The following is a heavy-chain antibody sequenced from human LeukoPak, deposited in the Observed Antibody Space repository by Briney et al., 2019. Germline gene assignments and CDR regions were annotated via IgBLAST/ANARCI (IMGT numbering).Heavy chain of an antibody. Sequence: PGGSLRLSCAASGFTFSSYAMHWVRRAPGKGLEWVAVISYDGSNKYYADSVKGRFTISRDNPKNTLYLQMNSLRAEDTAVYYCARDHDILTGYYVSTGPSEYWGQGTLVTVSS. CDR1: GFTFSSYA. J-gene: IGHJ4*02. D-gene: IGHD3-9*01. CDR2: ISYDGSNK. CDR3: ARDHDILTGYYVSTGPSEY. V-gene: IGHV3-30*04.